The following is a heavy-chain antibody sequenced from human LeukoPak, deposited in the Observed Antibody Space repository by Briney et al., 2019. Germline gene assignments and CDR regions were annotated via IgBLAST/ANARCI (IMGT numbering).Heavy chain of an antibody. CDR1: GGSFSGYY. V-gene: IGHV4-34*01. J-gene: IGHJ4*02. Sequence: SETLSLTCAVYGGSFSGYYWSWIRQPPGKGLEWIGEINHSGSTNYNPSLKSRVTISVDTSKNQFSLKLSSVTAADTAVYYCAGTYYGGRLDYWGQGTPVTVSS. CDR3: AGTYYGGRLDY. D-gene: IGHD4-23*01. CDR2: INHSGST.